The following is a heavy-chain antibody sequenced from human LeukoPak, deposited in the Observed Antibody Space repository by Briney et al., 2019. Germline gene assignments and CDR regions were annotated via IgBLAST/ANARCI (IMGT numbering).Heavy chain of an antibody. D-gene: IGHD3-9*01. V-gene: IGHV3-7*03. CDR2: IKQDGSEK. CDR1: GFTFSSYW. J-gene: IGHJ4*02. CDR3: AKDRGYDILTGYLFDY. Sequence: GGSLRLSCAASGFTFSSYWMSWVRQAPGKGLEWVANIKQDGSEKYYVDSVKGRFTISRDNAKNSLYLQMNSLRAEDTALYYCAKDRGYDILTGYLFDYWGQGTLVTVSS.